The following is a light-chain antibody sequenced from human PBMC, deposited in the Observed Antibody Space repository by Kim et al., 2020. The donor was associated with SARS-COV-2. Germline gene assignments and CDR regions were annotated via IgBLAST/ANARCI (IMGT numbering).Light chain of an antibody. CDR2: TAS. Sequence: SASVSDRVTIACRTSHSISRYLNCDLQRPWKAPKLLIYTASRLQSGVPSRFSGSGSGTDFTLTISSLQPEDFATYYCQQSYSTPRTFGQGTKLEI. V-gene: IGKV1-39*01. J-gene: IGKJ2*01. CDR3: QQSYSTPRT. CDR1: HSISRY.